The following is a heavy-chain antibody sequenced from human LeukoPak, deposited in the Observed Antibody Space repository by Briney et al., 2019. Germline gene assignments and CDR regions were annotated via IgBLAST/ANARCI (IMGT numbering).Heavy chain of an antibody. Sequence: GGSLRLSCVASGFTFSSYAMSWVRQAPGKGLEWVSVISGSGGSTYYADSVKGRFTISGDNSQNTLYLQMNSLRAEDTGVYYCAKDHYWSIDYWGRGTLVTVSS. D-gene: IGHD3-3*01. CDR3: AKDHYWSIDY. CDR2: ISGSGGST. CDR1: GFTFSSYA. J-gene: IGHJ4*02. V-gene: IGHV3-23*01.